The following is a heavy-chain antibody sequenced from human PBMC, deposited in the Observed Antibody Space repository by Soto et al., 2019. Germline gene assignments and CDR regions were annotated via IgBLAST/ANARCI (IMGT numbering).Heavy chain of an antibody. Sequence: QVQLVESGGGVVQPGRSLRLSCAASGFTFSSYGMHWVCQAPGKGLEWVAVISYDGSNKYYADSVKGRFTISRDNSKNTLYLQMNSLRAEDTAVYYCAKGTGGMYYYYYMDVWGKGTTVTVSS. J-gene: IGHJ6*03. CDR2: ISYDGSNK. CDR3: AKGTGGMYYYYYMDV. V-gene: IGHV3-30*18. CDR1: GFTFSSYG.